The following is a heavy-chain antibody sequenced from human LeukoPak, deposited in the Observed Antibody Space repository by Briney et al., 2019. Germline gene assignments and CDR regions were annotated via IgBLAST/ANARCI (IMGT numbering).Heavy chain of an antibody. V-gene: IGHV1-46*01. CDR3: ARSRWGYCSSTSCPDAFDI. CDR1: GYTFTSYY. J-gene: IGHJ3*02. Sequence: ASVKVSCKASGYTFTSYYMHWVRQVPGQGLEWMGIINPSGGSTSYAQKFQGRVTMTRDTSTSTVYMELSSLRSEDTAVYYCARSRWGYCSSTSCPDAFDIWGQGTMVTVSS. CDR2: INPSGGST. D-gene: IGHD2-2*01.